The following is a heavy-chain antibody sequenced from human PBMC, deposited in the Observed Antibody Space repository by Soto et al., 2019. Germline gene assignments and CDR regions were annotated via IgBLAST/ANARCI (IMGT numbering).Heavy chain of an antibody. CDR2: ILPTSDTP. Sequence: GASVKVSCKATGGTFRGYAISWVRQAPGQGLEWLGGILPTSDTPNYAQKFQARVTLTADDSTNTAYMELSGLRSGDTAVYYCARGYDVNSELDYWGQGTLVTVSS. CDR1: GGTFRGYA. D-gene: IGHD3-22*01. CDR3: ARGYDVNSELDY. V-gene: IGHV1-69*13. J-gene: IGHJ4*02.